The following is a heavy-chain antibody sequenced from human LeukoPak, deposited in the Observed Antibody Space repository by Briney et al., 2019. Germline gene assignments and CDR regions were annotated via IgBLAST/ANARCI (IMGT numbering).Heavy chain of an antibody. CDR1: GGSFSAYY. V-gene: IGHV4-34*01. CDR3: ARHPLTGEKGYYFDY. D-gene: IGHD7-27*01. CDR2: INHSGST. J-gene: IGHJ4*02. Sequence: SETLSLTCAVYGGSFSAYYWSWIRQPPGKGLEWIGEINHSGSTNYNPSLESRVTMSVDTSKNQFSLKLSSVTAADTAVYYCARHPLTGEKGYYFDYWGQGTLVTVSS.